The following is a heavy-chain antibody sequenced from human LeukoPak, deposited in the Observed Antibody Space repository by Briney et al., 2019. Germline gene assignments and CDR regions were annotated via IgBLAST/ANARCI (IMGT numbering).Heavy chain of an antibody. CDR3: ARVPPLSASSGYYKGYYFDY. Sequence: GGSLRLSCAASGFTFSSYWMSWVRQAPGKGLEWVANIKQDGSEKYYVDSVKGRFTISRDNAKNSLYLQMNSLRADDTAVYYCARVPPLSASSGYYKGYYFDYWGQGTLVTVSS. CDR1: GFTFSSYW. V-gene: IGHV3-7*01. D-gene: IGHD3-22*01. CDR2: IKQDGSEK. J-gene: IGHJ4*02.